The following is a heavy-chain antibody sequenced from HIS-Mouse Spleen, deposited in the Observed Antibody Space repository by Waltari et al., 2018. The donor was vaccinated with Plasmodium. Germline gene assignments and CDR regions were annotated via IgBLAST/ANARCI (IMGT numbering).Heavy chain of an antibody. D-gene: IGHD6-13*01. J-gene: IGHJ1*01. Sequence: QVQLVQSGAEVTKPGASVKVSCKASGYTFTGYYMHWVRQAPGQGLEWMGWINPNSGGTNYAQKLQGRVTMTRDTSISTAYMELSSLRSDDTAVYYCARVLGYKAAAGTFVEYFQHWGQGTLVTVSS. CDR3: ARVLGYKAAAGTFVEYFQH. V-gene: IGHV1-2*02. CDR2: INPNSGGT. CDR1: GYTFTGYY.